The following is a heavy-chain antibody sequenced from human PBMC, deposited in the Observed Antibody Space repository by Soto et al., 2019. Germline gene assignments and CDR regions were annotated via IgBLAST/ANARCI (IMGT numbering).Heavy chain of an antibody. CDR1: GGSISSYY. V-gene: IGHV4-59*01. CDR3: ARTLGYCSGGSCYVDAFDI. J-gene: IGHJ3*02. CDR2: IYYSGST. D-gene: IGHD2-15*01. Sequence: SETLSLTCTVSGGSISSYYWSWIRQPPGKGLEWIGYIYYSGSTNYNPSLMSRVTISVDTSKNQFSLKLSSVTAADTAVYYCARTLGYCSGGSCYVDAFDIWGQGTMVTVSS.